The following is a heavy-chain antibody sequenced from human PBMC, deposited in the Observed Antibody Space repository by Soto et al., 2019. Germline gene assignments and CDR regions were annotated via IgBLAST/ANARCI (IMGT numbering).Heavy chain of an antibody. Sequence: SETLSLTCTVSGGSISRYYWSWVRQPAGKGLEWIGRIYTSGSTNYNPSLKSRVTMSVDTSKNQFSLKLSSVTAADTAVYYCASSGSYNWFDPWGQGALVTVSS. CDR1: GGSISRYY. D-gene: IGHD6-19*01. CDR2: IYTSGST. J-gene: IGHJ5*02. CDR3: ASSGSYNWFDP. V-gene: IGHV4-4*07.